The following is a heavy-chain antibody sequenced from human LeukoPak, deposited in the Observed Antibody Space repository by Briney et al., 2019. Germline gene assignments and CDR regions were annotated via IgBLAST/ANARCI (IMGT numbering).Heavy chain of an antibody. D-gene: IGHD6-19*01. CDR1: GGTFSSYA. J-gene: IGHJ3*02. CDR2: IIPILGIA. V-gene: IGHV1-69*04. Sequence: ASVKVSCKASGGTFSSYAISWVRQAPGQGLEGMGRIIPILGIANYAQKFQGRVTITADKSTSTAYMELSSLRSEDTAVYSCARANSSGWRNAFDIWGQGTMVTVSS. CDR3: ARANSSGWRNAFDI.